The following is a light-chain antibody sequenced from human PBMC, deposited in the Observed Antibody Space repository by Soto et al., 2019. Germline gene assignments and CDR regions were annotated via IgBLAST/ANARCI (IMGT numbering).Light chain of an antibody. V-gene: IGKV3-15*01. CDR1: QSVNSA. Sequence: EIVMTQSPATLSVSPGERATLSCRASQSVNSALAWYQQKPGQVPRLLIYGASTRATGIPARFSGSASGTEFTLTISRLEPEDFAVYYCQQYGSSPWTFGQGTKVDIK. CDR3: QQYGSSPWT. J-gene: IGKJ1*01. CDR2: GAS.